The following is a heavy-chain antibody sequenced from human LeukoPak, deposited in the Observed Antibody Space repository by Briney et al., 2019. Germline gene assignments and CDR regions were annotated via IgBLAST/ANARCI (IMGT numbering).Heavy chain of an antibody. D-gene: IGHD3-22*01. CDR1: GYTFIDYY. J-gene: IGHJ5*02. CDR3: ARGHNRGYTNSFDP. CDR2: INPNNGGT. Sequence: ASVKVSCKASGYTFIDYYIHWVRQAPGRGLESMGWINPNNGGTNYAPKFQGRVTMTTDTSISTGYMDLNGLTSDDTAVYYCARGHNRGYTNSFDPWGQGTLVTVSS. V-gene: IGHV1-2*02.